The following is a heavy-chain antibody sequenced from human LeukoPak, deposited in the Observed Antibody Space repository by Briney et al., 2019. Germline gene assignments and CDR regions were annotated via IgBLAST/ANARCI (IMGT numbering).Heavy chain of an antibody. CDR2: ISWISGSI. CDR3: AKDSGIDIVVVPGGEGFDY. V-gene: IGHV3-9*01. J-gene: IGHJ4*02. Sequence: GGSLRLSCAASGFTFDDYAMHWVRQAPGKGLEWVSGISWISGSIVYAASVRGRFTFSRTNAKNPLYLKMNSLRAGDTALFSLAKDSGIDIVVVPGGEGFDYWGQGTLVTVSS. D-gene: IGHD2-2*01. CDR1: GFTFDDYA.